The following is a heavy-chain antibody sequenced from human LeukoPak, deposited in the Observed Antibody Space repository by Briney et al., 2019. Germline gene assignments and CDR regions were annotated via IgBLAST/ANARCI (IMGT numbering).Heavy chain of an antibody. J-gene: IGHJ5*02. CDR1: GFTFSSYA. CDR2: ISGTGGRT. V-gene: IGHV3-23*01. D-gene: IGHD6-19*01. CDR3: AKAPASSGWFDP. Sequence: LPGGSLRLSCAASGFTFSSYAMSWVRQAPGKGLEWVSAISGTGGRTYYADSVKGRFTISRDNSKNTLYLQMNSLRAEDTAVYYCAKAPASSGWFDPWGQGTLVAVSS.